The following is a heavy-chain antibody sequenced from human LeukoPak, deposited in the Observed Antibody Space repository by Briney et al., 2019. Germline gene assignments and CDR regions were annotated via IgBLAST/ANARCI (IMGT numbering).Heavy chain of an antibody. CDR2: INHSGST. J-gene: IGHJ5*02. V-gene: IGHV4-34*01. Sequence: KPSETLSLTCAVYGGSFSGYYWSRIRQPPGTGLEWIGEINHSGSTNYNPSLKSRVTISVDTSKNQFSLKLSPETAADTAVYYCARTIAARPRRLDPWGQGTLVTVSS. D-gene: IGHD6-6*01. CDR3: ARTIAARPRRLDP. CDR1: GGSFSGYY.